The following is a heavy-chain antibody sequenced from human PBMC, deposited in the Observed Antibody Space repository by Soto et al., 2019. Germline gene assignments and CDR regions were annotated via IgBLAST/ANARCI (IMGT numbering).Heavy chain of an antibody. D-gene: IGHD4-17*01. CDR2: SIPIFGTA. Sequence: QVQLVQSGAEVKKPGSSVKVSCKASGGTFSSYAINWVRQAPGQGLEWRGGSIPIFGTANYAQKFQGRVTITADKSTNTAYMELRSLRSEDTAVYYCASSPPPTVTMYSRYFDLWGRGTLVTVSS. J-gene: IGHJ2*01. V-gene: IGHV1-69*14. CDR3: ASSPPPTVTMYSRYFDL. CDR1: GGTFSSYA.